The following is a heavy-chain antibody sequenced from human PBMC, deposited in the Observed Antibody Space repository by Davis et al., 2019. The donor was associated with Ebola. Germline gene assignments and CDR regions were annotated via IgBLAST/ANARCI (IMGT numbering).Heavy chain of an antibody. CDR2: IYDSGRA. D-gene: IGHD6-13*01. CDR3: ARAVAVGVFSYDY. V-gene: IGHV4/OR15-8*01. J-gene: IGHJ4*02. CDR1: ANW. Sequence: MPSETLSLTCVVSANWCSWVRQTPGKGLEWIGEIYDSGRANYNPSLKSRITISVDRSKNQFSLQLTSVTAADTGVYYCARAVAVGVFSYDYWGQGTLVTVSS.